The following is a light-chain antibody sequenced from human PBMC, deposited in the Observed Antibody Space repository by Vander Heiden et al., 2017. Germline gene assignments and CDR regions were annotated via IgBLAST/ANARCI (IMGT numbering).Light chain of an antibody. CDR3: AAWDDSLSGPV. V-gene: IGLV1-47*01. Sequence: QSVLTQPPSASGTPGQRVTISCSGSSSNIGSNYVSWYQQLPGTAPKLLIYRNNQRLSGVPDRFSGSKSGTSASLAISGLRSEDEADYACAAWDDSLSGPVFGGGTKLTVL. J-gene: IGLJ3*02. CDR2: RNN. CDR1: SSNIGSNY.